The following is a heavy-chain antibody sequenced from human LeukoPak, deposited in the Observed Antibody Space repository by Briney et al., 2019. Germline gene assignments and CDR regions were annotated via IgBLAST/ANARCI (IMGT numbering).Heavy chain of an antibody. CDR3: AGQAWAVTTVGGYYYYMDV. CDR2: ISSSSSYI. Sequence: PGGSLRLSRAASGFTFSSYSMNWVRQAPGKGLEWVSSISSSSSYIYYADSVKGRFTISRDNAKNSLYLQMNSLRAEDTAVYYCAGQAWAVTTVGGYYYYMDVWGKGTTVTVSS. V-gene: IGHV3-21*01. CDR1: GFTFSSYS. J-gene: IGHJ6*03. D-gene: IGHD4-11*01.